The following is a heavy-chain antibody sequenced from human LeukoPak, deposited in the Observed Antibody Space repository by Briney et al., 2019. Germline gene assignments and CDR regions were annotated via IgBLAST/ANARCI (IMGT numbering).Heavy chain of an antibody. CDR2: ISAYNGNT. J-gene: IGHJ4*02. V-gene: IGHV1-18*01. D-gene: IGHD6-19*01. CDR1: GGTFSSYA. Sequence: ASVKVSCKASGGTFSSYAISWVRQAPGQGLEWMGWISAYNGNTNYAQKLQGRVTMTTDTSTSTAYMELRSLRSDDTAVYYCARDSSGWALDYWGQGTLVTVSS. CDR3: ARDSSGWALDY.